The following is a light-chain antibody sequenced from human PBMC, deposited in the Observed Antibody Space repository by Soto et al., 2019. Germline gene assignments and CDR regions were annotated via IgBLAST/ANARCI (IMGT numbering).Light chain of an antibody. CDR1: QSVLYSSNNKNN. Sequence: DIVMTQSQDSLAVSLGERATINCKSSQSVLYSSNNKNNLAWYQQKPGQPPKLLIYCESTRESGVPDRFSGSGSGTDFTHTISSMQAENMAVYYCQQYYSNIFTLGPGSKVDLK. CDR2: CES. CDR3: QQYYSNIFT. J-gene: IGKJ3*01. V-gene: IGKV4-1*01.